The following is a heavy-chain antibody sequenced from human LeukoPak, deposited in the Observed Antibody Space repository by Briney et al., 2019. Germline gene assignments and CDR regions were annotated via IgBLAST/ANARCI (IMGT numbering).Heavy chain of an antibody. CDR1: GFTFSSYG. CDR3: ARDPSIAEYYYYMDV. Sequence: RAGGSLRLSCAASGFTFSSYGMHWVRQAPGKGLVWVSRINSDGSSTSYADSVKGRFTISRDNAKNTLYLQMNSLRAEDTAVYYCARDPSIAEYYYYMDVWGKGTTVTVSS. CDR2: INSDGSST. J-gene: IGHJ6*03. V-gene: IGHV3-74*01. D-gene: IGHD6-6*01.